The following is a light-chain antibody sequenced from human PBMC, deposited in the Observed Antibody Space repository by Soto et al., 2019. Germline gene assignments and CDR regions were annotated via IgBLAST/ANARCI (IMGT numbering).Light chain of an antibody. J-gene: IGKJ5*01. Sequence: DIGMSESPSTLAGSVGDTFTVTCRASQSVSGWLAWYQQKPGEAPKLLIYAASSLQSGVPSRFSGSGSGTDFTLTISSLQPEDIATYYCQQYSHLITFGQGTRLEIK. CDR3: QQYSHLIT. V-gene: IGKV1-5*01. CDR1: QSVSGW. CDR2: AAS.